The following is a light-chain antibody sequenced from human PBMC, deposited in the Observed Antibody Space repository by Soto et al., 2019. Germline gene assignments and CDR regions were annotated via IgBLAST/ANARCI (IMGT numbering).Light chain of an antibody. CDR1: SSDVGGYNY. V-gene: IGLV2-8*01. CDR3: NSYAGSNNYVV. J-gene: IGLJ2*01. Sequence: QSALTQPPSASGSPGQSVTISCTGTSSDVGGYNYVSWYQQHPGKAPKLMIYEVTKRPSGVPDRFYGSKSGNTASLTVYGLQAEDEADYYCNSYAGSNNYVVFGGGTKLTVL. CDR2: EVT.